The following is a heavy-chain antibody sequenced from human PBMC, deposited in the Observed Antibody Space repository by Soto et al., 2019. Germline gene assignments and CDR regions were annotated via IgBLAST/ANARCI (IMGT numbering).Heavy chain of an antibody. CDR3: AGGGTYTSAFFY. CDR1: GFTVSSKY. J-gene: IGHJ4*02. D-gene: IGHD3-16*01. V-gene: IGHV3-66*01. Sequence: EVQLVESGGGLVQPGGSLRLSCAASGFTVSSKYMSWVRQAPGKGLEWVSVVYSGGSTNNADSVKGRFTISRDYSKNTLFLQMESLRAEDTAVYYCAGGGTYTSAFFYWGQGTLVTVSS. CDR2: VYSGGST.